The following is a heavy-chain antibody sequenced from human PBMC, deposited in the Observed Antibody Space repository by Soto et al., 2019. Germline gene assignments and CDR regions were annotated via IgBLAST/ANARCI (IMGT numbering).Heavy chain of an antibody. Sequence: ASVKVSCKASGYTFTSYAMHWVRQAPGQRLEWMGWINAGNGNTKYSQKFQGRVTITRDTSASTAYMELSSLRSEDTALYYCARVVLLWFGESGMDVWGQGTTVTVSS. D-gene: IGHD3-10*01. J-gene: IGHJ6*02. CDR3: ARVVLLWFGESGMDV. CDR2: INAGNGNT. CDR1: GYTFTSYA. V-gene: IGHV1-3*01.